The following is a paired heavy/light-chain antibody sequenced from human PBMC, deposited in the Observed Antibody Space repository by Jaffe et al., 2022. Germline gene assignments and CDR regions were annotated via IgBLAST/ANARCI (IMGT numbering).Heavy chain of an antibody. CDR1: GGSISSYY. V-gene: IGHV4-59*01. J-gene: IGHJ6*03. CDR2: IYYSGST. CDR3: ARALTYGDYVHADSYMDV. Sequence: QVQLQESGPGLVKPSETLSLTCTVSGGSISSYYWSWIRQPPGKGLEWIGYIYYSGSTNYNPSLKSRVTISVDTSKNQFSLKLSSVTAADTAVYYCARALTYGDYVHADSYMDVWGKGTTVTVSS. D-gene: IGHD4-17*01.
Light chain of an antibody. CDR1: SSNIGAGYD. Sequence: QSVLTQPPSVSGAPGQRVTISCTGSSSNIGAGYDVHWYQQLPGTAPKLLIYGNSNRPSGVPDRFSGSKSGTSASLAITGLQAEDEADYYCQSYDSSLSGPHWVFGGGTKLTVL. CDR3: QSYDSSLSGPHWV. CDR2: GNS. J-gene: IGLJ3*02. V-gene: IGLV1-40*01.